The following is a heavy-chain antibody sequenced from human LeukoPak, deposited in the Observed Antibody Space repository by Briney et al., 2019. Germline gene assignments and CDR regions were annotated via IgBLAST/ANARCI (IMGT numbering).Heavy chain of an antibody. D-gene: IGHD3-22*01. Sequence: GGSLRLSCAASGFTFSSYAMSWVRQAPGKGLEWVSSISSSSSYIYYADSVKGRFTISRDNAKNSLYLQMNSLRAEDTAVYYCARLKYYYDSSGCDYWGQGTLVTVSS. J-gene: IGHJ4*02. V-gene: IGHV3-21*01. CDR3: ARLKYYYDSSGCDY. CDR1: GFTFSSYA. CDR2: ISSSSSYI.